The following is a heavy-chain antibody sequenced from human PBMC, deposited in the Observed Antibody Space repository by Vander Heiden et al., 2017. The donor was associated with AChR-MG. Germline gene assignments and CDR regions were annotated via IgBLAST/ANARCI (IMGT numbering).Heavy chain of an antibody. Sequence: QVQLQQWGAGLLKLSETLSLTCAVYGGSFSDYYWSWIRQPPGKGLEWIGEITHTGSTSYNPSLKSRVAISVDTSKNQFSLKVSSVTAADTAMYYCARLVVPPSIVPYYYYYMDVWGEGTTVTVSS. V-gene: IGHV4-34*01. D-gene: IGHD2-2*01. CDR3: ARLVVPPSIVPYYYYYMDV. CDR1: GGSFSDYY. CDR2: ITHTGST. J-gene: IGHJ6*03.